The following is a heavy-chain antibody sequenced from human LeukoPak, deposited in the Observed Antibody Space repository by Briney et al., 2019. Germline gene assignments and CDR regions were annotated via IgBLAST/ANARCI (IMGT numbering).Heavy chain of an antibody. CDR1: GFTFSSYA. D-gene: IGHD3-22*01. CDR3: AKAKTYYYDSSGYYYVY. Sequence: PGGSLRLSCAASGFTFSSYAMSWVRQAPGKGLEWVSAISGSGGSTYYADSVKGRFTISRDNSKNTLYLQMNSLRAEDTAVYYCAKAKTYYYDSSGYYYVYWGQGTLVTVSS. V-gene: IGHV3-23*01. J-gene: IGHJ4*02. CDR2: ISGSGGST.